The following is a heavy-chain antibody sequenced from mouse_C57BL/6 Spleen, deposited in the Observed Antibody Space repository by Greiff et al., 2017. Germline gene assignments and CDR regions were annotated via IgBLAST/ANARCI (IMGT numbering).Heavy chain of an antibody. CDR1: GFTFSSYA. V-gene: IGHV5-4*01. D-gene: IGHD2-13*01. CDR3: ARVGSDYRGFAY. J-gene: IGHJ3*01. CDR2: ISDGGSYT. Sequence: EVQVVESGGGLVKPGGSLKLSCAASGFTFSSYAMSWVRQTPEKRLEWVATISDGGSYTYYPDNVKGRFTISRDNAKNNLYLQMSHLKSEDTAMYCCARVGSDYRGFAYWGQGTLVTVSA.